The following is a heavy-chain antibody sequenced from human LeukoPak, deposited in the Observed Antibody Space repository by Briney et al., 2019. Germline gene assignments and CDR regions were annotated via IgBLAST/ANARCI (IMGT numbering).Heavy chain of an antibody. V-gene: IGHV1-69*05. D-gene: IGHD3-10*01. J-gene: IGHJ5*02. CDR2: IIPIFGTA. CDR1: GYSFNRYG. Sequence: GASVKVSCKASGYSFNRYGISWVRQAPGQGLEWMGRIIPIFGTANYAQKFQGRVTITTDESTSTAYMELSSLRSEDTAVYYCARELFGSGSYYRPWGQGTLVTVSS. CDR3: ARELFGSGSYYRP.